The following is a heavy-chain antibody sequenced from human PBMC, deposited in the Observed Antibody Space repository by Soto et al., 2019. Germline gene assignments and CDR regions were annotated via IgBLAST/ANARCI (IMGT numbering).Heavy chain of an antibody. CDR3: ASGGSRFYAMDV. V-gene: IGHV4-30-2*01. Sequence: QLQLQESGSGLVKPSQTLSLSCAVSGGSISSGGYSWSWIRQPPGKGLEWIGHIYHGGSTHYNPPPTRRVTIAVDMSKTHCSLKLSSVTAAATAVYYCASGGSRFYAMDVWGQGTTVTV. J-gene: IGHJ6*02. CDR1: GGSISSGGYS. CDR2: IYHGGST.